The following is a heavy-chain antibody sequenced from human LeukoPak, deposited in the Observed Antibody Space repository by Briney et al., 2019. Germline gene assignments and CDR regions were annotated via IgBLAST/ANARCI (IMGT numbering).Heavy chain of an antibody. CDR3: AKSLLTTASGTGRASDI. D-gene: IGHD1-26*01. CDR2: ISASGDVT. J-gene: IGHJ3*02. Sequence: GGSLRLSCEASRFSFSAYPMGWVRRAPGKGLEWVSGISASGDVTFHADPVKGRFTISRDNSKNTLYLQMNSLRAEDTAKYYCAKSLLTTASGTGRASDIWGQGTMVTVSS. CDR1: RFSFSAYP. V-gene: IGHV3-23*01.